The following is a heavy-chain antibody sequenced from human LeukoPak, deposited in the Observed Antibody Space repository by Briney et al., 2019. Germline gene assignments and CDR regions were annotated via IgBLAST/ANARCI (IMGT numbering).Heavy chain of an antibody. CDR2: IYTSGST. CDR3: ARDYYGSGSYAYYYYYMDV. D-gene: IGHD3-10*01. CDR1: GGSISGGSYY. V-gene: IGHV4-61*02. J-gene: IGHJ6*03. Sequence: SETLSLTCTVSGGSISGGSYYWSWIRQPAGKGLEWIGRIYTSGSTNYNPSLKSRVTISVDTSKNQFSLKPSSVTAADTAVYYCARDYYGSGSYAYYYYYMDVWGKGTTVTVSS.